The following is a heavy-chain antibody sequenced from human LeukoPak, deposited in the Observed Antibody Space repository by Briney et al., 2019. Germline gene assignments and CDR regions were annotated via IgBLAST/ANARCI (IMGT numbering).Heavy chain of an antibody. V-gene: IGHV6-1*01. Sequence: SQTLSLTCAISGDIVSSNSAAWNWIRQSPSRGLEWLGRTYYRSKWYNDYAVSVKSRITINPDTSRNQFSLQLNSVTPEDTAVYYCARRATATGAVDYWGQGTLVTVSS. CDR3: ARRATATGAVDY. J-gene: IGHJ4*02. D-gene: IGHD7-27*01. CDR2: TYYRSKWYN. CDR1: GDIVSSNSAA.